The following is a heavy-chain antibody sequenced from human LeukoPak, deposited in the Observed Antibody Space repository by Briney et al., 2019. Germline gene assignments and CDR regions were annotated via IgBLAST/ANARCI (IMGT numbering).Heavy chain of an antibody. CDR3: ARIPSSVGTTSPFDY. Sequence: ASVKVSCKAFGYTFTDHYMHWVRQAPGQGLQWMGWIDPNTGDTNYAQNFQGRVTMARDTSISTAYMEMSRLRSNDTAVYYCARIPSSVGTTSPFDYWGQGTLVTVSS. CDR1: GYTFTDHY. CDR2: IDPNTGDT. J-gene: IGHJ4*02. V-gene: IGHV1-2*02. D-gene: IGHD1-26*01.